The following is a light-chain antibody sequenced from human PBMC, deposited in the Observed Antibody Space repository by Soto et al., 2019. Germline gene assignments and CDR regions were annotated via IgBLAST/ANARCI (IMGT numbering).Light chain of an antibody. CDR2: GAS. V-gene: IGKV3-20*01. Sequence: EIVLTQSPGTLSLSPGETATLSCRASQTISNTYLAWYQHKPGQAPRLLIYGASTRATGIPTRFSGSGSGKDFPITVNRLQPEDAAVYCCQQYGSSPRTFGQGTKVEI. CDR3: QQYGSSPRT. CDR1: QTISNTY. J-gene: IGKJ1*01.